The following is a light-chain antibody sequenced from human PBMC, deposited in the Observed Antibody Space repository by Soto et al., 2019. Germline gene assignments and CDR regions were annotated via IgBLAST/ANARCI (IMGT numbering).Light chain of an antibody. Sequence: VMTQSPATLSVSPGERAALSCRASQSVSTNLAWYQQKPGQAPRLLIYGASNRATGIPDRFSGSGSGTDFTLTISRLEPEDFAVYYCQQYGSSGTFGQGTKVDIK. V-gene: IGKV3-20*01. J-gene: IGKJ1*01. CDR3: QQYGSSGT. CDR2: GAS. CDR1: QSVSTN.